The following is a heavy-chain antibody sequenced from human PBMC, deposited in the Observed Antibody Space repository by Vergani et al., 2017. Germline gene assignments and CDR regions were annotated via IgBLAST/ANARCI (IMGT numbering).Heavy chain of an antibody. CDR2: VEDSGYF. V-gene: IGHV4-59*01. Sequence: QVQLQESGPGLVRPSETLSLTCTVSGGYLSGYYWNWIRQTPGEGLEWIGYVEDSGYFNYNPSLKTRVSMSSDTSNNQFSLMLGSVTVADMAVYYCARSIVSRNPPDYFDDWGQGTLVTVSS. CDR3: ARSIVSRNPPDYFDD. J-gene: IGHJ4*02. CDR1: GGYLSGYY. D-gene: IGHD1-14*01.